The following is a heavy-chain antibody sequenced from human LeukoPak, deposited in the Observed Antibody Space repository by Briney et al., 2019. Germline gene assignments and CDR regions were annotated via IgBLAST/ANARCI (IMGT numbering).Heavy chain of an antibody. D-gene: IGHD3-16*02. CDR1: GFIFSSYS. CDR3: ARDRDVWGSYRHHDAFDM. Sequence: QPGRSLRLSCAASGFIFSSYSMNWVRQAPGKGLEWVSYISSSSSTIYYADSVKGRFTISRDNAKNSLYLQMNSLRDEDTAVYYCARDRDVWGSYRHHDAFDMWGQGTMVTVSS. V-gene: IGHV3-48*02. J-gene: IGHJ3*02. CDR2: ISSSSSTI.